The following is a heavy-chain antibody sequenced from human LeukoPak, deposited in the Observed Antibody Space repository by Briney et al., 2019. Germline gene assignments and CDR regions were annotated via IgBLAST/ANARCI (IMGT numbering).Heavy chain of an antibody. CDR2: ISGSGTST. Sequence: GGSLRLSCSASGFTFSSYAMHWVRQAPGKGLEFVSAISGSGTSTYYADSVKGRFTISRDNSKNTVYLQMGSLTAEDMAAYYCARRHCSGGRCYSPFDYWGQGTLVTVSS. V-gene: IGHV3-64*02. CDR1: GFTFSSYA. J-gene: IGHJ4*02. CDR3: ARRHCSGGRCYSPFDY. D-gene: IGHD2-15*01.